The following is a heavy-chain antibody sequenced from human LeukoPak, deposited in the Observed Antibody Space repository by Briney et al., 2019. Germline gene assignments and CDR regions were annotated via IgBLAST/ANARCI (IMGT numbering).Heavy chain of an antibody. CDR3: ARHHRSGYYEVDY. D-gene: IGHD6-25*01. Sequence: PSETLSLTCTVSGGSISSSDYYWGWIRQPPGRRLEWIGTVYYSGSTSYNPSLKGRVTMSVGTSKNQFSLKLSSVTAADTAVYYCARHHRSGYYEVDYWGQGTLVTVSS. CDR1: GGSISSSDYY. CDR2: VYYSGST. V-gene: IGHV4-39*01. J-gene: IGHJ4*02.